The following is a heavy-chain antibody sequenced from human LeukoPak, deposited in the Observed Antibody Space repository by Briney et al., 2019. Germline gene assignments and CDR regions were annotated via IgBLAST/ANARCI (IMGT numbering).Heavy chain of an antibody. J-gene: IGHJ3*02. CDR3: AREGRRDGYIYDAFDI. D-gene: IGHD5-24*01. CDR1: GYSISSGYY. Sequence: PSETLSLTCTVSGYSISSGYYWGWIRQPPGKGLEWIGSIYHSGSTYYNPSLKSRVTISVDTSKNQFSLKLSSVTAADTAVYYCAREGRRDGYIYDAFDIWGQGTMVTASS. CDR2: IYHSGST. V-gene: IGHV4-38-2*02.